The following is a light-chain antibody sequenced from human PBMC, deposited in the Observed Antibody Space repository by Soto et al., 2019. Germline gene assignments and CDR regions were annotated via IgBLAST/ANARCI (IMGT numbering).Light chain of an antibody. CDR1: QSVSSSY. CDR2: GAS. Sequence: EIVLTQSPGTLSLSPGERATLSCRASQSVSSSYLAWYQQNPGQAPRLLIYGASSRATGIPDRFSGSGSGTTFTLTISRLEPEDFAVYYCQQYGTSPPWTVGQGTKVEIK. J-gene: IGKJ1*01. V-gene: IGKV3-20*01. CDR3: QQYGTSPPWT.